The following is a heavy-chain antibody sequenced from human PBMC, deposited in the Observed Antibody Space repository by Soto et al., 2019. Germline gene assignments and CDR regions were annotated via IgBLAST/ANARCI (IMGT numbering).Heavy chain of an antibody. Sequence: EVQLLESGGGLVQPGGSLRLSCAASGFTFSNYAMSWVRQAPGKGLEWVSAISGSGANTYYADSVKGRFTISRDNSKNTLYVQMNSLRADDTAIYYCAKLAVAAGGFFDYWGQGTLVTVSS. CDR3: AKLAVAAGGFFDY. D-gene: IGHD6-13*01. CDR1: GFTFSNYA. J-gene: IGHJ4*02. V-gene: IGHV3-23*01. CDR2: ISGSGANT.